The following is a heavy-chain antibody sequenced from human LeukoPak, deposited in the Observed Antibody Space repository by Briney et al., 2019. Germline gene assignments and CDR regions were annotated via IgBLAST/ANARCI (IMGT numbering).Heavy chain of an antibody. D-gene: IGHD3-10*01. V-gene: IGHV4-31*03. CDR1: GVSISSGGSY. CDR2: IYYSGST. Sequence: SESLSLTCTVSGVSISSGGSYWSWIRQHPGKGLEWIGYIYYSGSTYYNPSLKSRVTISVDTSKNQFSLKLSSVTAADTAVYYCAREGADYYGSGSYLDYWGQGTLVTVSS. CDR3: AREGADYYGSGSYLDY. J-gene: IGHJ4*02.